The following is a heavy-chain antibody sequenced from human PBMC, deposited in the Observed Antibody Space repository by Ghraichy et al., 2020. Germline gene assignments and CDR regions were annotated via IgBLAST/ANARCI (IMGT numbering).Heavy chain of an antibody. CDR2: ISGSGGST. CDR1: GFTFSSYA. V-gene: IGHV3-23*01. J-gene: IGHJ4*02. Sequence: GESLNISCAASGFTFSSYAMSWVRQAPGKGLEWVSTISGSGGSTYYADSVKGRFTISRDNSKNTLYLQMNSLRAEDTAVYYCPKPPSGSYYWGVFDYWGQGTLVTVSS. CDR3: PKPPSGSYYWGVFDY. D-gene: IGHD1-26*01.